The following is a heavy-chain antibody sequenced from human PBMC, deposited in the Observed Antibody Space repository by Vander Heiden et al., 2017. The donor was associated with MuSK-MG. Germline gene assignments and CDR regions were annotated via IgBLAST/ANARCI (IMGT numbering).Heavy chain of an antibody. J-gene: IGHJ3*02. CDR1: GFTLTKYG. CDR2: ISSTTTYI. Sequence: EVQLVESGGGLVKPGGSLRLSCVASGFTLTKYGMNWVRQAPGKGPEWVSSISSTTTYIYYAGSVKGRFTISRDGARNALFLQMNSLRAEDTALYYCARNRREGYAWEAEAFDIWGRGTMGTVSS. V-gene: IGHV3-21*04. CDR3: ARNRREGYAWEAEAFDI. D-gene: IGHD5-12*01.